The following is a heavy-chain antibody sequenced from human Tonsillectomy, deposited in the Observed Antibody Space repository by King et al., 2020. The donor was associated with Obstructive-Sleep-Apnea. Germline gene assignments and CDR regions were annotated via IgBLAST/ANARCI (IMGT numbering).Heavy chain of an antibody. J-gene: IGHJ6*02. D-gene: IGHD3-22*01. CDR1: GFTFSTYG. CDR2: IRYDGNNK. CDR3: AKDGGYDSSGYYGRDYGMDV. V-gene: IGHV3-30*02. Sequence: VQLVESGGGVVQPGRSLRLSCAASGFTFSTYGMHWVRQAPGKGLEWVAFIRYDGNNKYYVDSVKGRFTISRDNSKNTLYLQMNSLRAEDTAVYYCAKDGGYDSSGYYGRDYGMDVWGQGTTVTVSS.